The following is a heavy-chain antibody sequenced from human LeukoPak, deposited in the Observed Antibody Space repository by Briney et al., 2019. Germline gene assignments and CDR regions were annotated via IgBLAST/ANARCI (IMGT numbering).Heavy chain of an antibody. CDR3: ARVGGSGSYVTYYFDY. CDR2: IYYSGST. J-gene: IGHJ4*02. D-gene: IGHD3-10*01. Sequence: PSETLSLTCAVYGGSFSGYYWSWIRQPPGKGLEWIGYIYYSGSTNYNPSLKSRVTISVDTSKNQFSLKLSSVTAADTAVYYCARVGGSGSYVTYYFDYWGQGTLVTVSS. V-gene: IGHV4-59*01. CDR1: GGSFSGYY.